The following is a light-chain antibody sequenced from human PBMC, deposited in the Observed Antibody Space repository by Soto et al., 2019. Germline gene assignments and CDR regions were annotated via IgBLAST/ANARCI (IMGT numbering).Light chain of an antibody. CDR2: DVS. Sequence: QSVLTQPASGSGSPGQSIAISCTGTGSDVGGYRYVSWYQQHPGKAPKLIIYDVSNRPSGVSDRFSGSKSGNTASLTISGLQSEDEADYYCDSYTSSSSYVFGTGTKVTV. V-gene: IGLV2-14*01. J-gene: IGLJ1*01. CDR1: GSDVGGYRY. CDR3: DSYTSSSSYV.